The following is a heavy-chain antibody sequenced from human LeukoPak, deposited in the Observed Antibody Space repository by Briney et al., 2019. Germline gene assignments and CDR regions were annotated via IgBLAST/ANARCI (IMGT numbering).Heavy chain of an antibody. J-gene: IGHJ3*02. D-gene: IGHD6-13*01. CDR1: GYTFTGYY. V-gene: IGHV1-2*04. CDR2: INPNSGGT. Sequence: ASVKVSCKASGYTFTGYYMHWVRQAPGQGLEWMGWINPNSGGTNYAQKFQGWVTMTRDTSISTAYMELSRLRSDDTAVYYCASGKGRSWPDAFDIWGQGTMVTVSS. CDR3: ASGKGRSWPDAFDI.